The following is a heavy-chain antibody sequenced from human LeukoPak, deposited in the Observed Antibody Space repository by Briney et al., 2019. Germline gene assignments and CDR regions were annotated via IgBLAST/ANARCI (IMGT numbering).Heavy chain of an antibody. CDR2: INPSGGST. CDR3: ARGPGYCTNGVCSYYYYYYGMDV. Sequence: ASVKVSCKASGYTFTSYYMHWVRQAPGQGLEWMGIINPSGGSTSYAQKFQGRVTMTRDTSTSTVYMELSSLRSEDTAAYYCARGPGYCTNGVCSYYYYYYGMDVWGQGTTVTVSS. D-gene: IGHD2-8*01. V-gene: IGHV1-46*01. CDR1: GYTFTSYY. J-gene: IGHJ6*02.